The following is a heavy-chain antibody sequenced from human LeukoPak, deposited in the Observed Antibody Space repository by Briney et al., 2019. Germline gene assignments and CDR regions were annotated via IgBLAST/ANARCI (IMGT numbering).Heavy chain of an antibody. D-gene: IGHD3-22*01. CDR2: ISSSSSYI. CDR3: ARDPPYYYDSSGYSAFDY. J-gene: IGHJ4*02. CDR1: GFTFSSYS. Sequence: GGSLRLSCAASGFTFSSYSMNWVRQAPGKGLEWVSSISSSSSYIYYADSVKGRFTISRDNAKNSLYLRMNSLRAEDTAVYYCARDPPYYYDSSGYSAFDYWGQGTLVTVSS. V-gene: IGHV3-21*01.